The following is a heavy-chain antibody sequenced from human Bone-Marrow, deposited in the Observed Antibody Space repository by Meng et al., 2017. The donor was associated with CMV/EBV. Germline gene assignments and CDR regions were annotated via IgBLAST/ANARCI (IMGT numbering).Heavy chain of an antibody. CDR2: INPNSGGT. V-gene: IGHV1-2*02. CDR1: GYTFTGYY. D-gene: IGHD2-2*02. J-gene: IGHJ6*02. CDR3: ARGAPAAILAYYYYYGMDV. Sequence: ASVKVSCKASGYTFTGYYMHWVRQAPGQGLEWMGWINPNSGGTNYAQKFQGRVTMTRDTSISTAYMELSRLRSDGTAVYYCARGAPAAILAYYYYYGMDVWGQGTTVTVSS.